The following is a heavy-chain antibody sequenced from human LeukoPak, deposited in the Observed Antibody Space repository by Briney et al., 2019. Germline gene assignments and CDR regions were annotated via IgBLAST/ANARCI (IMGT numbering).Heavy chain of an antibody. J-gene: IGHJ3*02. CDR3: ARDRSVAAAGAFDI. D-gene: IGHD6-13*01. Sequence: GGSLRLSCAASGFTVSSNYMSWVRQAPGKGLEWVSVIYSGGSTYYADSVKGRFTISRDNSKNTLYLQMNSLRTEDTAVYYCARDRSVAAAGAFDIWGQGTMVTVSS. V-gene: IGHV3-66*01. CDR1: GFTVSSNY. CDR2: IYSGGST.